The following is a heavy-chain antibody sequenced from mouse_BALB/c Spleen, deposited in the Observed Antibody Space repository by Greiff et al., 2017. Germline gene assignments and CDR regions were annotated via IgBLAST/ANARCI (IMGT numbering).Heavy chain of an antibody. J-gene: IGHJ1*01. Sequence: VQLQQSGAELAKPGASVKMSCKASGYTFTSYWMHWVKQRPGQGLEWIGYINPSTGYTEYNQKFKDKATLTADKSSSTAYMQLSSLTSEDSAVYYCARRDYRYFDVWGAGTTVTVSS. CDR1: GYTFTSYW. CDR3: ARRDYRYFDV. CDR2: INPSTGYT. V-gene: IGHV1-7*01.